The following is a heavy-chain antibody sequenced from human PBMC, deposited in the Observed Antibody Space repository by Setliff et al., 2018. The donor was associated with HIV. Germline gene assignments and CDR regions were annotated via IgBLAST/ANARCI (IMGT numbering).Heavy chain of an antibody. CDR3: ASGSGYCKNGVCYIGVHRTPDKYYFDS. CDR2: INPNGGST. CDR1: GYTFTTYY. Sequence: GSVKVSCKASGYTFTTYYIHYLRQAPGQGPEWMGIINPNGGSTNYAQKFEGRVTMTTDELMTTAYLELSSLRSEDTAVYYCASGSGYCKNGVCYIGVHRTPDKYYFDSWGQGALVTVSS. J-gene: IGHJ4*02. D-gene: IGHD2-8*01. V-gene: IGHV1-46*01.